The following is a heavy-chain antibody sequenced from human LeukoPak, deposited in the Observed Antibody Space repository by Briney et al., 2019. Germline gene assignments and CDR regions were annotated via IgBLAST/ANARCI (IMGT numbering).Heavy chain of an antibody. CDR2: ISSSISYI. Sequence: PGGSLRLSCAASGFTFSSYSMNWVRQAPGKGLEWVSSISSSISYIYYADSVKGRFTISRDNAKNSLYLQMNSLRAEDTAVYYCARDPGYCSSTSCYFLNYYYYGMDVWGQGTTVTVSS. J-gene: IGHJ6*02. D-gene: IGHD2-2*01. CDR1: GFTFSSYS. V-gene: IGHV3-21*01. CDR3: ARDPGYCSSTSCYFLNYYYYGMDV.